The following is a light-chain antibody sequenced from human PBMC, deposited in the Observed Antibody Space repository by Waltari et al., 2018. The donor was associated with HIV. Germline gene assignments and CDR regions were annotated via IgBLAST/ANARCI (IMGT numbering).Light chain of an antibody. V-gene: IGLV2-14*01. J-gene: IGLJ2*01. Sequence: QSALTQPASVSGSPGQAVTISCTGTRCEVGRHSYVSWSQQHTGKGPRFPCYEVSHRPSRVSSLFSGSKSGNTASLTISGLQAEDEADYYCCSYTTTNNFVLFGGGTKLTVL. CDR2: EVS. CDR3: CSYTTTNNFVL. CDR1: RCEVGRHSY.